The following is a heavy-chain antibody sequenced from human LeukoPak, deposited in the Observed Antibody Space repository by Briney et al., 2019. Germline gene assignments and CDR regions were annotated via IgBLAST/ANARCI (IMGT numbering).Heavy chain of an antibody. D-gene: IGHD2-15*01. CDR3: ARLYCSGATCYANLDY. Sequence: PGGSLSLSCAASGFTFSTYWMSWVRQAPGKGLEWVANIKQDGSQTYYVDSVRGRFTISRDNAKNSLYLQMNSLTAEDTAVYYCARLYCSGATCYANLDYWGQGTLVAVSS. J-gene: IGHJ4*02. CDR1: GFTFSTYW. V-gene: IGHV3-7*04. CDR2: IKQDGSQT.